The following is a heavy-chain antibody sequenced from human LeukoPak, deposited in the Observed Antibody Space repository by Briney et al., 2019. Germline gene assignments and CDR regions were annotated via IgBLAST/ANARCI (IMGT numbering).Heavy chain of an antibody. V-gene: IGHV3-21*01. J-gene: IGHJ4*02. CDR2: ISTSSTYI. Sequence: GGSLGLSCVASEFTLRSYSMHWVRQAPGKGLEWVSYISTSSTYIYYADSVMGRFTISRDNAKNSLYLHMSSLRAEDTAVYYCARDASGSSIGLIDFWGQGTLVTVSS. CDR1: EFTLRSYS. D-gene: IGHD1-26*01. CDR3: ARDASGSSIGLIDF.